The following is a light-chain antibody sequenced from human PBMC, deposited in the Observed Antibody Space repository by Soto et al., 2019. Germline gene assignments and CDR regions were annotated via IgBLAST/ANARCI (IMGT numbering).Light chain of an antibody. V-gene: IGKV3-20*01. J-gene: IGKJ4*01. CDR3: QQYGSSPAMT. CDR1: QSVVSNF. Sequence: EIVLTQSPATLSLSPGESATLSCRASQSVVSNFLAWYHQKPGQAPRLLIYGASTRASVIPDRFSGSGSGTDFTLTISRLEHEDVAVYYCQQYGSSPAMTFGEGTKVEIK. CDR2: GAS.